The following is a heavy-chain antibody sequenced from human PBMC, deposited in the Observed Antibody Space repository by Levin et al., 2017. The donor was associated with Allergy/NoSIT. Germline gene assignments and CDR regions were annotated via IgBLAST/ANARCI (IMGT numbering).Heavy chain of an antibody. D-gene: IGHD1-26*01. CDR1: SFTFSSYA. V-gene: IGHV3-23*01. CDR2: ISGSGGTT. CDR3: AKDLREYSGSSLDY. J-gene: IGHJ4*02. Sequence: GESLKISCAASSFTFSSYAMSWVRQAPGRGLEWVSDISGSGGTTYYADSVKGRFTISRDNSKNTMYLQMNSLRAEDTAVYYCAKDLREYSGSSLDYWGQGTLVTVSS.